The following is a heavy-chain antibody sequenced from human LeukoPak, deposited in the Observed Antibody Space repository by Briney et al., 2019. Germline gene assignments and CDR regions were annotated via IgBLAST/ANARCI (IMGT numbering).Heavy chain of an antibody. J-gene: IGHJ4*02. Sequence: SVKVSCKAPGGTFTSYAISWVRKAPGQGLEWLGGTIPIFGTANYAQKFQGRVTITADESTSTAYMELSSLRSEDTAVYYCARSSGTMIVVAPSYYFDYWGQGTLVTVSS. CDR2: TIPIFGTA. CDR1: GGTFTSYA. V-gene: IGHV1-69*01. D-gene: IGHD3-22*01. CDR3: ARSSGTMIVVAPSYYFDY.